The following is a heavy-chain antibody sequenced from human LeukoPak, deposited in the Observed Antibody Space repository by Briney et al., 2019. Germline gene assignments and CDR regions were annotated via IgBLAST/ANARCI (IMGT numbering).Heavy chain of an antibody. CDR2: ISSSSSYI. CDR1: GFTFSSYS. D-gene: IGHD5-18*01. V-gene: IGHV3-21*01. J-gene: IGHJ2*01. CDR3: ARDYRIQLWSIQVNWYFDL. Sequence: GGSLRLSCAASGFTFSSYSMNWVRQAPGKGLEWVSSISSSSSYIYNADSVKGRFTISRDNAKNSLYLQMNSLRAEDTAVYYCARDYRIQLWSIQVNWYFDLWGRGTLVTVSS.